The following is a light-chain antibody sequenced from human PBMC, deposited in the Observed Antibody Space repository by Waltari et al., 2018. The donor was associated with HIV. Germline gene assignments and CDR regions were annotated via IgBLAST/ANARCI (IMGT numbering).Light chain of an antibody. CDR3: QSFDSSLTTSGVI. Sequence: QSVLTQPPSVSGAPGQRVTISCTGSSSNIGAGYDVHWYQQLPGTAPKLLIHANGNRPSGVPDRFSGFKSGSSASLAITGLQAEDEAHYYCQSFDSSLTTSGVIFGGGTKLTVL. V-gene: IGLV1-40*01. J-gene: IGLJ2*01. CDR1: SSNIGAGYD. CDR2: ANG.